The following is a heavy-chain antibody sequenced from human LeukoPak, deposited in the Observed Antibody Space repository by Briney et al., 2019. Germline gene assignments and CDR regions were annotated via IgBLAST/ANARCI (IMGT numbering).Heavy chain of an antibody. D-gene: IGHD1-26*01. Sequence: SETLSLTCTVSGGSISGDYWSWIRQPPGKGLEWIGYIYHTGTTNYNPSLRSRVTISVDTPKSQFSLKLNSVTAADTAVYFCVRHSASYWHYWGQGTLVTVSS. J-gene: IGHJ4*02. CDR1: GGSISGDY. CDR2: IYHTGTT. V-gene: IGHV4-59*08. CDR3: VRHSASYWHY.